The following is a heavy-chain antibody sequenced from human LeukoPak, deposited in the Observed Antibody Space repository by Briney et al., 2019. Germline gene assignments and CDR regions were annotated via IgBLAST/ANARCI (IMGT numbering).Heavy chain of an antibody. Sequence: SETLSLTCAVYGGSFSGYYWSWIRQPPGKGLEWIGEINHSGSTNYNPSLKSRVTISVDTSKNQFSLKLSSVTAADTAVYYCARKSGSYNLDYWGQGTLVTVSS. D-gene: IGHD1-26*01. CDR2: INHSGST. V-gene: IGHV4-34*01. CDR1: GGSFSGYY. J-gene: IGHJ4*02. CDR3: ARKSGSYNLDY.